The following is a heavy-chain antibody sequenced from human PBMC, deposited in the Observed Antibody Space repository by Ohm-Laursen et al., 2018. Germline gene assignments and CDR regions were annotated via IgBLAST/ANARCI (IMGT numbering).Heavy chain of an antibody. V-gene: IGHV4-34*01. CDR1: GGSFSGNS. CDR3: TRGRLYPSPLDP. J-gene: IGHJ5*02. Sequence: GTLSLTCPVFGGSFSGNSWTWVRQSPGKGLEWIGEITHSGGTDYNPSLKSRLIMTVDPSKNQFSLNLTSVTAADTAVYYCTRGRLYPSPLDPWGQGSLVTVSS. D-gene: IGHD5/OR15-5a*01. CDR2: ITHSGGT.